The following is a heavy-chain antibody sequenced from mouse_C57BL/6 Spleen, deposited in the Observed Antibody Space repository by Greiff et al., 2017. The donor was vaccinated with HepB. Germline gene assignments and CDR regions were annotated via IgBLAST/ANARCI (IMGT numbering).Heavy chain of an antibody. D-gene: IGHD1-1*01. V-gene: IGHV5-16*01. CDR3: ARGSSYGYYAMDY. J-gene: IGHJ4*01. CDR1: GFTFSDYY. Sequence: DVMLVESEGGLVQPGSSMKLSCTASGFTFSDYYMAWVRQVPEKGLEWVANINYDGSSTYYLDSLKSRFIISRDNAKNILYLQMSSLKSEDTATYYCARGSSYGYYAMDYWGQGTSVTVSS. CDR2: INYDGSST.